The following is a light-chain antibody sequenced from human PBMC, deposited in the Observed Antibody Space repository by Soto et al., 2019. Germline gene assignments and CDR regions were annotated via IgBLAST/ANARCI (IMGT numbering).Light chain of an antibody. CDR3: QQYHSYPWT. Sequence: DIQMTQSTSTLSSSVVDRVSLPCLASQSINRWLAWYQKKSGKAPKVLIYEASSLESGVPSRFSGSGSGTEFTLTISSLQPDDFATYYCQQYHSYPWTFGQGTKVDIK. V-gene: IGKV1-5*01. CDR1: QSINRW. CDR2: EAS. J-gene: IGKJ1*01.